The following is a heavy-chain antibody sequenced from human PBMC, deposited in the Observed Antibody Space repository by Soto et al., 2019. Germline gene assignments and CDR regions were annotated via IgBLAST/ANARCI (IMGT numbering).Heavy chain of an antibody. CDR2: IDPSDSRT. Sequence: LTISCKGSGYSFAGYWITWVRQKPGKGLEWMGRIDPSDSRTYYSPSFRGHVTISVTKSITTVFLQWSSLRASDTAMYYCARQIYDSDTGPNFQYYFDSWGQGTPVTVSS. V-gene: IGHV5-10-1*01. J-gene: IGHJ4*02. CDR3: ARQIYDSDTGPNFQYYFDS. CDR1: GYSFAGYW. D-gene: IGHD3-22*01.